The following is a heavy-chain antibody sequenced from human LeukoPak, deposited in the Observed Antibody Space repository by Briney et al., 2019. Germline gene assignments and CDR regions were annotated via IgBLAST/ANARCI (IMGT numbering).Heavy chain of an antibody. CDR2: INSDGSST. CDR1: RFTFSSYW. CDR3: ARVPKWELLDAFDI. V-gene: IGHV3-74*01. D-gene: IGHD1-26*01. Sequence: GGSLRLSCAASRFTFSSYWMHWVRQAPGKGLVWVSRINSDGSSTSYADSVKGRFTVSRDNAKNTLYLQMTSLRAEDTAVYYCARVPKWELLDAFDIWGQGTMVTVSS. J-gene: IGHJ3*02.